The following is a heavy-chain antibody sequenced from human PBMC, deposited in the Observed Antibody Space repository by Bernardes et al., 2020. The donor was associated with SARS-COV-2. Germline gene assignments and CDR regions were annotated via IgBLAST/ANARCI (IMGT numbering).Heavy chain of an antibody. CDR3: ARHSLTSIPNFDY. CDR1: GGSISSSSYY. D-gene: IGHD2-2*01. J-gene: IGHJ4*02. CDR2: IYYSGST. Sequence: SETLSLTCTVSGGSISSSSYYWGWIRQPPGKGLGWIGTIYYSGSTYYNPSLKSRVTISVDTSKNQFSLKLTSVTAADTAVYYCARHSLTSIPNFDYWGQGTLVTVSS. V-gene: IGHV4-39*01.